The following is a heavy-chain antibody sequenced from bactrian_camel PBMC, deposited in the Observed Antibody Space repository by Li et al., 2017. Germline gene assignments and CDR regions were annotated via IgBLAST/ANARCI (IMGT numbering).Heavy chain of an antibody. CDR2: IYTGGGDG. J-gene: IGHJ6*01. CDR3: ATTLSGYYGGSCTPHEFPAGY. Sequence: VQLVESGGGSVQAGGSLRLSCTYTRRPNYVTWFRQGPGNGREGVASIYTGGGDGYYADAVKGRFTISHDNAKRTAYLQMNTLKPEDTAVYFCATTLSGYYGGSCTPHEFPAGYWGQGTQVTVS. CDR1: TRRPNY. V-gene: IGHV3S40*01. D-gene: IGHD7*01.